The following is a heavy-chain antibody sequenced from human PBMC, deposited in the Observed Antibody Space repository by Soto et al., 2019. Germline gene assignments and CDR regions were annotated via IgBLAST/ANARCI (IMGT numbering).Heavy chain of an antibody. J-gene: IGHJ4*02. CDR1: GYTFTTYD. V-gene: IGHV1-8*01. Sequence: QVQLVQSGAEVKKPGASVKVSCKASGYTFTTYDIYWVRQATGQGLEWMGWMNPNSGNTGYAQKFQGRVTIPRNTSISTAYMELSSLRSDDTAVYYCARRTTAWSAADYWGQGTLVTVSS. D-gene: IGHD2-21*02. CDR2: MNPNSGNT. CDR3: ARRTTAWSAADY.